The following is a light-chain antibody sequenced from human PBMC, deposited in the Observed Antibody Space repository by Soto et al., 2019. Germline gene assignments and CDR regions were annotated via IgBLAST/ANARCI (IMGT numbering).Light chain of an antibody. J-gene: IGLJ1*01. CDR1: TSDVGGYNF. CDR2: EVN. Sequence: QSVLTQPPSASGSPGQSVTISCTGTTSDVGGYNFVSWYQQHPGKAPKLIIYEVNKRPSGVTDRCSASKSGNTASLTVSGLQAEDDADYYCSSSAGFNSRYVFGSGTKVTVL. CDR3: SSSAGFNSRYV. V-gene: IGLV2-8*01.